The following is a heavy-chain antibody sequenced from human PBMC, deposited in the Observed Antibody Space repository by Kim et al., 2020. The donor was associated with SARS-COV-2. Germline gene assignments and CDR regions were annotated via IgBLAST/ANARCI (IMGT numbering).Heavy chain of an antibody. Sequence: SQKFQGRVTSTRDTSASTADMELSSLRSEDTAVYYCARGTYSSSYRWFDPWGQGTLVTVSS. J-gene: IGHJ5*02. V-gene: IGHV1-3*01. CDR3: ARGTYSSSYRWFDP. D-gene: IGHD6-13*01.